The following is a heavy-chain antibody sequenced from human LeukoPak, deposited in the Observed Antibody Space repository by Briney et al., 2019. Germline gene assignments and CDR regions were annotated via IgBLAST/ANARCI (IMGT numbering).Heavy chain of an antibody. V-gene: IGHV4-38-2*02. CDR2: IYHGGST. J-gene: IGHJ4*02. CDR1: NYSISSGYY. CDR3: ASSFYGDYFDFDY. Sequence: SETLSLTCTVSNYSISSGYYWGWIRQSPGKGLEWIGSIYHGGSTYYNPSLRSRVIVSVDTSKNHFSLKLSSVTAADTAVYYCASSFYGDYFDFDYWGQGTLVTVSS. D-gene: IGHD4-17*01.